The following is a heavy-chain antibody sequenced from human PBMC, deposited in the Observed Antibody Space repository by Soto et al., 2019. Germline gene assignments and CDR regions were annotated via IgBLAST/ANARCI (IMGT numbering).Heavy chain of an antibody. V-gene: IGHV4-30-4*01. Sequence: SETLSLTCTVSGGSISSGDYYWSWIRQPPGKGLEWIGYIYYSGSTYYNPSLKSRVTISVDTSKNQFSLKLSSVTAADTAVYYCARGNRSYDFWSGYYPTRFDYWGQGTLVTVSS. CDR2: IYYSGST. CDR1: GGSISSGDYY. CDR3: ARGNRSYDFWSGYYPTRFDY. D-gene: IGHD3-3*01. J-gene: IGHJ4*02.